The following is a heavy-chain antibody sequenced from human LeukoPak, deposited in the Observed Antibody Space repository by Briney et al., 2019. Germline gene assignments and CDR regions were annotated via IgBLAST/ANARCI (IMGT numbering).Heavy chain of an antibody. D-gene: IGHD3-22*01. J-gene: IGHJ4*02. CDR3: ARDGGGENYYDSSGYYPTPFDY. CDR2: INPNSGGT. Sequence: GASVKVSCKASGYTFTGYYMHWVRQAPGQGLEWMGWINPNSGGTNYAQKFQGWVTMTRDTSISTAYMELSRLRSDDTAVYYCARDGGGENYYDSSGYYPTPFDYWGQGTLVTVSS. CDR1: GYTFTGYY. V-gene: IGHV1-2*04.